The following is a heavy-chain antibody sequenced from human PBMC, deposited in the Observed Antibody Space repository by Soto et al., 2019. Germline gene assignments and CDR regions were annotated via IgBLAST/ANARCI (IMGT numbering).Heavy chain of an antibody. CDR1: GYTFTGYY. CDR3: ARVMDCSGGSCGSHYYYYMDV. J-gene: IGHJ6*03. V-gene: IGHV1-18*04. D-gene: IGHD2-15*01. Sequence: GASVKVSCKASGYTFTGYYMHWVRQAPGQGLEWMGWISAYNGNTNYAQKLQGRVTMTTDTSTSTAYMELRSLRSDDTAVYYCARVMDCSGGSCGSHYYYYMDVWGKGTTVTVSS. CDR2: ISAYNGNT.